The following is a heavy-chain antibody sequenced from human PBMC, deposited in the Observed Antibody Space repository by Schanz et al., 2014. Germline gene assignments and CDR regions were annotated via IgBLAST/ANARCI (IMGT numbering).Heavy chain of an antibody. V-gene: IGHV1-69*02. CDR3: ARGPSQGYSYGHNIGAYYYGMDV. Sequence: QVQLVQSGAEVKKPGSSVKVSCKASRSTFSSYSISWVRQAPGQGLEWMGRIIPILGIANYAQKFQGRVTITADKSTSTASMELSSLRSEDTAVYYCARGPSQGYSYGHNIGAYYYGMDVWGQGTTVTVSS. CDR1: RSTFSSYS. D-gene: IGHD5-18*01. J-gene: IGHJ6*02. CDR2: IIPILGIA.